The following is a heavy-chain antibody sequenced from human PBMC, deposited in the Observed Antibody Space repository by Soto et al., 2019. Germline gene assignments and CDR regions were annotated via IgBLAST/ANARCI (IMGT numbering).Heavy chain of an antibody. CDR2: ISPSTGDR. D-gene: IGHD1-7*01. CDR3: VRERHLNSPSDAFDL. V-gene: IGHV1-2*02. J-gene: IGHJ3*01. CDR1: GYTFIGHY. Sequence: QVHLVQSGAEVKKPGASVTVSCKASGYTFIGHYIHWVRQAPGQGLEWMGRISPSTGDRHYKQDFQGRVTMTRDTTITTAYMELTRLRSDDTAVYYCVRERHLNSPSDAFDLWGQGTLVTVSS.